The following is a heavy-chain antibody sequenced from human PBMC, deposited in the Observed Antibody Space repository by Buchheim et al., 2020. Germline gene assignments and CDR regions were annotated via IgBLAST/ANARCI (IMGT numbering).Heavy chain of an antibody. D-gene: IGHD3-3*01. CDR3: AKDDYDFWSGSTISNYYYYYGMDV. V-gene: IGHV3-30*18. CDR2: ISYDGSNK. J-gene: IGHJ6*02. CDR1: GFTFSSYG. Sequence: QVQLVESGGGVVQPGRSLRLSCAASGFTFSSYGMHWVRQAPGKGLEWVAVISYDGSNKYYADSVKGRFTISRDNSTNTLYLQMNSLRAEDTAVYYCAKDDYDFWSGSTISNYYYYYGMDVGGQGTT.